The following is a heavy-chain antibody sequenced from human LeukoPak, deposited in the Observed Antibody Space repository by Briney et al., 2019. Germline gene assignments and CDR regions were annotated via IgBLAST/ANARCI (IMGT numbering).Heavy chain of an antibody. V-gene: IGHV1-2*02. D-gene: IGHD1-1*01. CDR1: GYTFTGYY. CDR3: AREDTTGAFYYYYYGMDV. Sequence: ASVTVSCTASGYTFTGYYMHWVRQAPGQGLEWMGWINPNSGGTNYAQKFQGRVTMTRDTSISTAYMELSRLRSDDTAVYYCAREDTTGAFYYYYYGMDVWGQGTTVTVSS. J-gene: IGHJ6*02. CDR2: INPNSGGT.